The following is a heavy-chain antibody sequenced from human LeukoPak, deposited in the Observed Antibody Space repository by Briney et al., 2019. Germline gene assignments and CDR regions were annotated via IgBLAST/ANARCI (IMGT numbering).Heavy chain of an antibody. CDR1: GFTFSSYS. J-gene: IGHJ3*02. CDR2: ISSSSSYI. Sequence: PGGSLRFSCAASGFTFSSYSMNWVRQAPGKGLEWVSSISSSSSYIYYADSVKGRFTISRDNAKNSLYLQMNSLRAEDTAVYYCARLERAVAGTDDAFDIWGQGTMVTVSS. CDR3: ARLERAVAGTDDAFDI. D-gene: IGHD6-19*01. V-gene: IGHV3-21*01.